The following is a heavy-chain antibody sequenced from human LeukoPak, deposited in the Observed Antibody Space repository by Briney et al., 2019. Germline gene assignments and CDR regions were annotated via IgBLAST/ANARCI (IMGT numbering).Heavy chain of an antibody. CDR3: ASPATYRFDY. Sequence: SETLSLTYTVSGGSISSYYWSWIRQPPGKGLEWIGYIYYSGSTNYNPSLKSRVTISVDTSKNQFSLKLSSVTAADTAVYYCASPATYRFDYWGQGTLVTVSS. CDR2: IYYSGST. CDR1: GGSISSYY. V-gene: IGHV4-59*01. J-gene: IGHJ4*02.